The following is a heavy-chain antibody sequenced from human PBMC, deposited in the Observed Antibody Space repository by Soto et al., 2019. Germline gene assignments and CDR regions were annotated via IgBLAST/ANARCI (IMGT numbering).Heavy chain of an antibody. Sequence: QVQLMESGGGVVQPGRSLRLSCAASGFTFSTYGMHWVRQAPGKGLEWLAMIYYDGSNKYYADSVKGRFTISRDNAKNTLYLQMNSLRAEDTAVYYCVRVGGTVTSDYWGQGTLVTVSS. V-gene: IGHV3-33*01. CDR1: GFTFSTYG. CDR3: VRVGGTVTSDY. D-gene: IGHD4-17*01. J-gene: IGHJ4*02. CDR2: IYYDGSNK.